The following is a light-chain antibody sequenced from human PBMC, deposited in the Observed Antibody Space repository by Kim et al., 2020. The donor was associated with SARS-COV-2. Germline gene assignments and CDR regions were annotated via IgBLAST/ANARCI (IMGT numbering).Light chain of an antibody. CDR2: YDS. CDR3: QVLVCCIYLRV. V-gene: IGLV3-21*04. CDR1: NIGSKS. J-gene: IGLJ3*02. Sequence: SYELTQPPSVSVAPGKTARITCGGNNIGSKSVHWYQQKPGQAPVLVIYYDSDRPSGIPERFSCSNSGNTATLTISRVEAGDETAYYCQVLVCCIYLRVF.